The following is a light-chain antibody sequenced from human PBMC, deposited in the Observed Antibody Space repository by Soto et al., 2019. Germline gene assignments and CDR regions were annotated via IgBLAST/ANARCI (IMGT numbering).Light chain of an antibody. CDR1: SGHSSYA. CDR2: LNSDGSH. V-gene: IGLV4-69*01. Sequence: QSVLTQSPSASASLGASVKLTCTLSSGHSSYAIAWHQQQPERGPRYLMKLNSDGSHSKGDGIPDRFSGSSSGAERYLTISSLQSEDEADYYCHSWGTGVFGGGTKLTVL. J-gene: IGLJ2*01. CDR3: HSWGTGV.